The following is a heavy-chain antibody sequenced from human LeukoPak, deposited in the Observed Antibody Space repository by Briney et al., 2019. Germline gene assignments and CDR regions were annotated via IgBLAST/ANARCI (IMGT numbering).Heavy chain of an antibody. J-gene: IGHJ4*02. D-gene: IGHD6-13*01. CDR1: GFTFSSYS. CDR2: ISSSSSYI. Sequence: PGGSLRLSCAASGFTFSSYSMNWVRQAPGKGLEWVSSISSSSSYIYYADSVKGRFTISRDNAKNSLYLQMNSLRAEDTAVYYCARDRSGYSSSWSGGYWGQGTLVTVSS. CDR3: ARDRSGYSSSWSGGY. V-gene: IGHV3-21*01.